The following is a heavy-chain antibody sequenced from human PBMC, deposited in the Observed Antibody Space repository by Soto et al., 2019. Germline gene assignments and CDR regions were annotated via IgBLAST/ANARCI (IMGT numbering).Heavy chain of an antibody. V-gene: IGHV4-59*01. D-gene: IGHD3-22*01. CDR3: AGLTYNYYENSGYYNWFDP. CDR1: GGSISSFY. CDR2: IYYSGTT. Sequence: SETLSLTCTVSGGSISSFYWNWIRQSPGKGLEWIGYIYYSGTTNYNPSLKSRGTISIDTSKNQYSLKLSSVTAADTAVYYCAGLTYNYYENSGYYNWFDPWGQGTLVIVSS. J-gene: IGHJ5*02.